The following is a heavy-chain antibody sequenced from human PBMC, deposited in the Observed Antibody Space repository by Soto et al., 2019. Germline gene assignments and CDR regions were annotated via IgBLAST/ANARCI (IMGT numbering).Heavy chain of an antibody. J-gene: IGHJ4*02. CDR2: ISGSGGST. D-gene: IGHD1-26*01. CDR3: ARRGSGSSYDF. Sequence: EVQLLESGGGLVQPGGSLRLSGAASGFTFSSYAMRWVRQARGTGLEWVSAISGSGGSTYYADSVKGRFTISRDNSKNTLDLKLNSLRAEDTAVYYCARRGSGSSYDFWGQGTLVTFSS. V-gene: IGHV3-23*01. CDR1: GFTFSSYA.